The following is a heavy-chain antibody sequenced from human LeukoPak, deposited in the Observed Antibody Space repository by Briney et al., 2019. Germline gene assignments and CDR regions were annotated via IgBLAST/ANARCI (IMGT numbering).Heavy chain of an antibody. CDR1: GLTFSSHW. V-gene: IGHV3-30-3*01. Sequence: GGSLRLSCAASGLTFSSHWMHWVRQAPGKGLEWVTVISYDESKKYYADSVKGRFTISRDNSKNTVYLQMNSLRAEDTAVYYCANTYYAFWSGSFWGQGALVTVSS. CDR2: ISYDESKK. CDR3: ANTYYAFWSGSF. D-gene: IGHD3-3*01. J-gene: IGHJ4*02.